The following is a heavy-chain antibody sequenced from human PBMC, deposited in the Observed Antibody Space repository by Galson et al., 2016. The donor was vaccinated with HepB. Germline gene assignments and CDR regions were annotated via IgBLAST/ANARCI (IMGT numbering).Heavy chain of an antibody. Sequence: SLRLSCAASGFIFSNYGMHWVRQAPGKGLEWVSRINADGTATGYADSVKSRFTISRDDAKNTLYLQMNTLRVEDTAVYYCTRETRWYFDLWGRGTLLTVSS. V-gene: IGHV3-74*01. CDR3: TRETRWYFDL. CDR1: GFIFSNYG. J-gene: IGHJ2*01. CDR2: INADGTAT.